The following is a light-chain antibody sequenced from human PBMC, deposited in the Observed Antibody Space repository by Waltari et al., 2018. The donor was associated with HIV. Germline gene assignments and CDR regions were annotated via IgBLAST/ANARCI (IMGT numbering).Light chain of an antibody. J-gene: IGLJ3*02. CDR3: VSYATNNIPL. V-gene: IGLV2-14*03. CDR2: DVS. CDR1: SSDIGAYDY. Sequence: QSALTQPASVSGSPGQSITISCTGTSSDIGAYDYVSWYQQYPGKAPRLLIYDVSVRSAGISDRFSGAKSAYTASASLTISKLQAEDEAHDYCVSYATNNIPLFGGGTKLTVL.